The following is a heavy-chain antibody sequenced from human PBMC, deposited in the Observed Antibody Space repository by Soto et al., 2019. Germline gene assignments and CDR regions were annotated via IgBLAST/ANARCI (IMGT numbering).Heavy chain of an antibody. CDR1: GGSISSGDYY. CDR3: ARVINETLRFDP. CDR2: IYYSRST. Sequence: QVQLQESGPGLVKPSQTLSLTCTVSGGSISSGDYYWSWIRQPPGQGLEWIGYIYYSRSTYYNPSLKSRVTVAVDTSKNQFSLKLSSVTAADTAVYYCARVINETLRFDPWGQRNLVTVSS. V-gene: IGHV4-30-4*01. J-gene: IGHJ5*02.